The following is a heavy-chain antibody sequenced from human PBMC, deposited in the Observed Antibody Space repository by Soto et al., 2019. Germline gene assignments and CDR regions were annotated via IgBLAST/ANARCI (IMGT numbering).Heavy chain of an antibody. CDR1: GGSISTTHW. D-gene: IGHD3-10*01. Sequence: QVQLQESGPGLVKPSGTLSLTCAVSGGSISTTHWWTWVRQPPGKGLEWIGEIYHSGSTNYNPSLKSRVTISVDNSKNQFSLKLISVTAADTAAYYCARKSYYAPFLFDLWGQGTLVTVSS. J-gene: IGHJ5*02. V-gene: IGHV4-4*02. CDR2: IYHSGST. CDR3: ARKSYYAPFLFDL.